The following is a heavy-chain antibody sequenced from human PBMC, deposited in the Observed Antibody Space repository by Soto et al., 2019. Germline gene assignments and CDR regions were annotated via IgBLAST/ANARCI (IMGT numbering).Heavy chain of an antibody. D-gene: IGHD2-2*01. V-gene: IGHV1-2*04. J-gene: IGHJ5*02. CDR2: INPNSGGT. Sequence: ASVKVSCKASGYTFTGYHMHWVRQAPGQGLEWMGWINPNSGGTNYAQKFQGWVTMTRDTSISTAYMELSRLRSDDTAVYYCARAPNRRYCSSTSCYWVNWFNPWGQGTLVTVSS. CDR1: GYTFTGYH. CDR3: ARAPNRRYCSSTSCYWVNWFNP.